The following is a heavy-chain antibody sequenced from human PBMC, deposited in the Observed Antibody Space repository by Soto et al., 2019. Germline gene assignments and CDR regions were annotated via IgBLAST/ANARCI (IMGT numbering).Heavy chain of an antibody. J-gene: IGHJ4*02. CDR2: IRQDGGEK. CDR3: GRGDPPDC. V-gene: IGHV3-7*03. Sequence: VCMRLSRAASSFTFSDYWMTWVRQAPGKGLEWVANIRQDGGEKFYVDSVRGRFTISRDNAQNSLYLQLNTLRAEDTAVYYCGRGDPPDCWGQGTQVTVSS. CDR1: SFTFSDYW.